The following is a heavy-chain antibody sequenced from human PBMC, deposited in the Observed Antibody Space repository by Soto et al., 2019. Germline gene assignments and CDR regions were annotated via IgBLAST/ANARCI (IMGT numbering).Heavy chain of an antibody. CDR3: ARVTGVDV. D-gene: IGHD2-21*02. Sequence: ETLSLTCAVYGESFSDYYWSWIRQPPGKGLEWIGEINHSGSTNYSPSLKGRVTISVDTSKNQFSLKLSSLTAADTAVYYCARVTGVDVWGQGTTVTVSS. CDR1: GESFSDYY. CDR2: INHSGST. V-gene: IGHV4-34*01. J-gene: IGHJ6*02.